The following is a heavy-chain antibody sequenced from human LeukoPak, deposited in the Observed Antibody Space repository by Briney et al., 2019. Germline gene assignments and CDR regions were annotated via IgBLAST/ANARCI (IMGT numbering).Heavy chain of an antibody. CDR1: GFTFSSYA. Sequence: PGRSLRLSCAASGFTFSSYAMHWVRQAPGKGLEWVAVISYDGSNKYYADSVKGRFTISRDNSKNTLYLQMNSLRAEDTAVYYCARDQAIVVVVAATFFDYWGQGTLVTVSS. J-gene: IGHJ4*02. CDR2: ISYDGSNK. V-gene: IGHV3-30-3*01. CDR3: ARDQAIVVVVAATFFDY. D-gene: IGHD2-15*01.